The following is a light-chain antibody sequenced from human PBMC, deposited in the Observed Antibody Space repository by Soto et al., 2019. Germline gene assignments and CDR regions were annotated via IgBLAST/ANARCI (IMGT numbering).Light chain of an antibody. CDR1: QGISSW. CDR2: DAS. J-gene: IGKJ4*01. CDR3: QQAYSFPLT. Sequence: DIEMTQSPSSVSASVGDRVTITCRASQGISSWLAWYQQKPGKPATLLIYDASTLQSGVPSRFSGSGSGTEFTLTISRLQPEDFATYYCQQAYSFPLTFGEVTKVDIK. V-gene: IGKV1-12*01.